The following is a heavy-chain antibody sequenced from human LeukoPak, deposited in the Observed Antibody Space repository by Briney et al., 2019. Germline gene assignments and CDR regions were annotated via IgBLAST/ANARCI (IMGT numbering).Heavy chain of an antibody. CDR1: GGSISSSSYY. D-gene: IGHD4/OR15-4a*01. J-gene: IGHJ6*03. Sequence: PSETLSLTCTVSGGSISSSSYYWGWIRQPPGKGLEWIGSIHYSGSTYYNPSLKSRVTISVDTSKNQFSLKLSSVTAADTAVYYCARRKGAYSYYYYYMDVWGKGTPVTVSS. V-gene: IGHV4-39*01. CDR3: ARRKGAYSYYYYYMDV. CDR2: IHYSGST.